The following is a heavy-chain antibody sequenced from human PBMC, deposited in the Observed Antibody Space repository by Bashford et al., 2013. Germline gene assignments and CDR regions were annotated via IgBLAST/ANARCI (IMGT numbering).Heavy chain of an antibody. Sequence: SETLSLTCTVSGGSISGYYWSWIRQSPGKGLEWIGSVHYSGSTSYNPSLKSRVAISVDTSKSQFSLMLYSVTAADTAVYYCARLTEFHLDYVGPGNPGHRLL. CDR3: ARLTEFHLDY. V-gene: IGHV4-59*01. CDR1: GGSISGYY. CDR2: VHYSGST. D-gene: IGHD3-10*01. J-gene: IGHJ4*02.